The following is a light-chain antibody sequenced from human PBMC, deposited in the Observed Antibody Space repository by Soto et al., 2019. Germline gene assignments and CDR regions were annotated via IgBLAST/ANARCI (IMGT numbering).Light chain of an antibody. Sequence: DIQMTQSPSTLSASVGDRVTITCRASQSISSWLAWYQQKPGKAPKLLIYKASTLESGVPSRFSGSGSGTEFTLTISSLQPVDFATYYCQQYNSVSLLTFGGGTKVDIK. J-gene: IGKJ4*01. CDR1: QSISSW. CDR2: KAS. CDR3: QQYNSVSLLT. V-gene: IGKV1-5*03.